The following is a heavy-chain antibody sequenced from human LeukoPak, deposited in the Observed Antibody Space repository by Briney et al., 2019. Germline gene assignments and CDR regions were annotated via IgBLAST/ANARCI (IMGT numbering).Heavy chain of an antibody. CDR3: ARHWAYCSGGTCYSFDD. CDR2: ISYDGSNK. CDR1: GFTFSSYA. Sequence: PGRSLRLSCAASGFTFSSYAMHWVRQAPGKGLEWVAVISYDGSNKYYADSVKGRFTISRDNSKNTLYLQMNSLRAEDTAVYYCARHWAYCSGGTCYSFDDWGQGTLVTVSS. D-gene: IGHD2-15*01. V-gene: IGHV3-30-3*01. J-gene: IGHJ4*02.